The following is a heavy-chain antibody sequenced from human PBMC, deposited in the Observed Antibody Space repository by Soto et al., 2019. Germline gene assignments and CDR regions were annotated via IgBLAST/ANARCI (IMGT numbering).Heavy chain of an antibody. CDR1: GCTFTRYG. V-gene: IGHV1-18*01. CDR2: ISAYNGNT. J-gene: IGHJ3*02. CDR3: ATSSSWYDFDI. D-gene: IGHD6-13*01. Sequence: AAVKVSCKACGCTFTRYGISCVRQAPGQGLEWMGWISAYNGNTNYAQKLQGRVTMTTDTSTSTAYMELRSLRSADTAVYYCATSSSWYDFDIWGQGTMVTVSS.